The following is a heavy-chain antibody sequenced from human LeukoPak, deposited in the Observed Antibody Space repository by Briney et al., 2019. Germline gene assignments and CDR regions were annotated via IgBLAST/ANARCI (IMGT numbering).Heavy chain of an antibody. CDR3: ARERNIRGVIIIVDS. D-gene: IGHD3-10*01. V-gene: IGHV3-23*01. J-gene: IGHJ4*02. CDR1: GFTFARNT. CDR2: ISGSGSDT. Sequence: PGGSLRLSCAASGFTFARNTMTWVRQAPGKGLEWVSSISGSGSDTYYADSVKGRFTISRDNSKNTLCLEVNGLRADDTAVYYCARERNIRGVIIIVDSWGQGTLVTVSS.